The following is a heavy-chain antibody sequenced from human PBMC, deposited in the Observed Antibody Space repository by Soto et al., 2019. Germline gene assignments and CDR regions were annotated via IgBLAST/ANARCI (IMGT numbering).Heavy chain of an antibody. J-gene: IGHJ5*01. CDR2: IYYSGGT. Sequence: SETLSLTCTASGAALSSGGYFYTWVRQPPGKGLEWLGYIYYSGGTNYNPSLKSRVTISLDKSKSQFSLRLISVTAADTADYFCTRQHSDKNYFDPWGQGTLVTVSS. CDR3: TRQHSDKNYFDP. D-gene: IGHD1-7*01. V-gene: IGHV4-61*08. CDR1: GAALSSGGYF.